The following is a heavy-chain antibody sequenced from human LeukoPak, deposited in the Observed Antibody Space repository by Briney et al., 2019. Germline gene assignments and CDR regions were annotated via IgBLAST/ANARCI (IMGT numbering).Heavy chain of an antibody. D-gene: IGHD2-2*01. V-gene: IGHV3-33*01. CDR1: GFTFSNYD. CDR3: ARDRGGSSDAFDI. J-gene: IGHJ3*02. Sequence: PGRSLRLSCAASGFTFSNYDMHWVRQAPGKGLEWVAVIWYDGGIKYCGDSVEGRFTISRDISKNTLYLQMNSLRAEDTAVYYCARDRGGSSDAFDIWGQGTMVTVSS. CDR2: IWYDGGIK.